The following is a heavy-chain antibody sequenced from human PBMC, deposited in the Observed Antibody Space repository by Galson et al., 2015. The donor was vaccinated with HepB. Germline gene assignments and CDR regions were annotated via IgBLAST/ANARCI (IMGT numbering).Heavy chain of an antibody. CDR3: AKDASGSGLGGVGRRGMDV. D-gene: IGHD3-10*01. Sequence: SLRLSCAASGFTFDDYAMHWVRQAPGKGLEWVSGISWNSGSIGYADSVKGRFTISRGNAKNSLYLQMNSLRAEDTALYYCAKDASGSGLGGVGRRGMDVWGQGTTVTVSS. CDR2: ISWNSGSI. CDR1: GFTFDDYA. V-gene: IGHV3-9*01. J-gene: IGHJ6*02.